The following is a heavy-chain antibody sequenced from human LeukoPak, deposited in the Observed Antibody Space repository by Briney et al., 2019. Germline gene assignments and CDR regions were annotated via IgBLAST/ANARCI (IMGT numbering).Heavy chain of an antibody. CDR3: ARDRSYDFWSGYPTPDY. D-gene: IGHD3-3*01. CDR1: GDSVSSNSAA. CDR2: TYYRSKWYN. V-gene: IGHV6-1*01. Sequence: SQTLSLTCAISGDSVSSNSAAWSWIRQSPSRGLEWLGRTYYRSKWYNDYAVSVKSRITINPDTSKNQFSLQLNSVTPEDTAVYYCARDRSYDFWSGYPTPDYWGQGTLVTVSS. J-gene: IGHJ4*02.